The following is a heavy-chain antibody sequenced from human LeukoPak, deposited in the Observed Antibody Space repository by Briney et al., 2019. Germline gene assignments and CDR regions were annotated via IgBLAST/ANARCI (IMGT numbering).Heavy chain of an antibody. D-gene: IGHD2-8*01. CDR2: INNSGGST. CDR3: AKSPIASHMATAVLTY. CDR1: QFTFRSYA. Sequence: PGGSLRLSCAASQFTFRSYAMNWVRQAPGKGLEWVSPINNSGGSTYYADSVKAGLTTSRHNSSKRLSRHMNSRRSKNTPVYYCAKSPIASHMATAVLTYGGEGTL. V-gene: IGHV3-23*01. J-gene: IGHJ4*02.